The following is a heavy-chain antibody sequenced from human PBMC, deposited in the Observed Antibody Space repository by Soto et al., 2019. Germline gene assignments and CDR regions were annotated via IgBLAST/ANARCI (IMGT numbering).Heavy chain of an antibody. Sequence: EVQLLESGGGLVQPGGSLRLSCAASGFTFSSYAMSWVRQAPGKGLEWVSVIRGSGDRTYYADSVKGRFTISRDNSKNTLYMQMNTLRAEDTAVYYCAKPQGPGTPDDYAMDVWGQGTTVTVSS. V-gene: IGHV3-23*01. CDR2: IRGSGDRT. J-gene: IGHJ6*02. D-gene: IGHD1-1*01. CDR1: GFTFSSYA. CDR3: AKPQGPGTPDDYAMDV.